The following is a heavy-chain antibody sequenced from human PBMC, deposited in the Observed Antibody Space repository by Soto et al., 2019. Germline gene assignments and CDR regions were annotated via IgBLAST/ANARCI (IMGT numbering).Heavy chain of an antibody. CDR2: IYPDDSDT. CDR3: ARTTVEYYYYYGMDV. J-gene: IGHJ6*02. D-gene: IGHD1-1*01. CDR1: GYSFTNYW. Sequence: GESLKISCKGSGYSFTNYWIGWVRQMPGKGLEWMGIIYPDDSDTKYSPSFKGQVTISADKSINTAYLQWSSLKASDTAMYYCARTTVEYYYYYGMDVWGQGTTVTVS. V-gene: IGHV5-51*01.